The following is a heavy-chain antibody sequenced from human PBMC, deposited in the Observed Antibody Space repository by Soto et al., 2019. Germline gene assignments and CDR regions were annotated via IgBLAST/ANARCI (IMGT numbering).Heavy chain of an antibody. CDR2: SRNKANSYST. J-gene: IGHJ4*02. CDR3: ARFSGSYTRGLDY. V-gene: IGHV3-72*01. CDR1: GFTFSDHY. Sequence: EVQLVESGGGLVQPGGSLRLSCAASGFTFSDHYMDWVRQAPGKGLEWVGRSRNKANSYSTEYAASVKGRFTISRDESKHSLYLQMNSLKTEGTAVYYCARFSGSYTRGLDYWGQGTLVTVSS. D-gene: IGHD1-26*01.